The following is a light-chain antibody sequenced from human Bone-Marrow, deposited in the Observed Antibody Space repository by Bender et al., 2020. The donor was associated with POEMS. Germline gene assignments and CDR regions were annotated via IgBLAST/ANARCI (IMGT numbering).Light chain of an antibody. CDR1: NSDVGGYDY. CDR3: ASYTPSGNTMV. Sequence: QSALTQPASVSGSPGQSISISCTGTNSDVGGYDYVSWYHHPSGKAPKLLIYDVSNRPSGVSHRFSGSKSAYTASLTISGLQPDDECDYYGASYTPSGNTMVFGGGTKLTVL. J-gene: IGLJ3*02. V-gene: IGLV2-14*03. CDR2: DVS.